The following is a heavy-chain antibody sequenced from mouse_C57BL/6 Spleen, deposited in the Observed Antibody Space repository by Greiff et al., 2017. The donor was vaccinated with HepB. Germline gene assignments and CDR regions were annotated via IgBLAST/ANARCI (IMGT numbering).Heavy chain of an antibody. V-gene: IGHV1-72*01. J-gene: IGHJ4*01. Sequence: VQLQQSGAELVKPGASVKLSCKASGYTFTSYWMHWVKQRPGRGLEWIGRIDPNSGGTKYNEKFKSKATLTVDKPSSTAYMQLSSLTSEDSAVYYCARGVAVVALYAMDYWGQGTSVTVSS. CDR1: GYTFTSYW. D-gene: IGHD1-1*01. CDR2: IDPNSGGT. CDR3: ARGVAVVALYAMDY.